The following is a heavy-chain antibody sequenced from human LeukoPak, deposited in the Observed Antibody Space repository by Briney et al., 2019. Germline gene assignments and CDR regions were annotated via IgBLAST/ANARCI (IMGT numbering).Heavy chain of an antibody. J-gene: IGHJ5*02. CDR2: ISSSGSTI. CDR1: GFTFSSYE. Sequence: GGSLRLSCAASGFTFSSYEMNWVRQAPGKGLEWVSYISSSGSTIYYADSVKGRFTISRDNAKNSLYLQMNSLRAEDTAVYYCARGQYYYDSSGNNWFDPWGQGTLVTVSS. V-gene: IGHV3-48*03. CDR3: ARGQYYYDSSGNNWFDP. D-gene: IGHD3-22*01.